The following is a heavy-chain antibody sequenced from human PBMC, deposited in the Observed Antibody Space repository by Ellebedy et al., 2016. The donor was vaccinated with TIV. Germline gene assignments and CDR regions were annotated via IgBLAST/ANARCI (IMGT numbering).Heavy chain of an antibody. V-gene: IGHV1-58*02. Sequence: AASVKVSCKASGFTFTSSAMQWVRQARGQRLEWIGWIVVGSGNTNYAQKFQERVTITRDMSTSTAYMELSSLRSEDTAVYYCAADAGYQLPTGYYYYYGMDVWGQGTTVTVSS. D-gene: IGHD2-2*01. CDR1: GFTFTSSA. CDR2: IVVGSGNT. CDR3: AADAGYQLPTGYYYYYGMDV. J-gene: IGHJ6*02.